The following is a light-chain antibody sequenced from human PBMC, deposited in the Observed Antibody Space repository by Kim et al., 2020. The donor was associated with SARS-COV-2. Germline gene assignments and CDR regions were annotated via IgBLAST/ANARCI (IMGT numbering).Light chain of an antibody. CDR3: QQYRNFQIT. CDR2: HAS. Sequence: DIQMTQSPSTLSASVGDRVTITCRASQSISGWLAWYQQKPGKAPNLLIYHASTLQSGVPSRFSGSGSGTEFTLTITTLQPDDFATYCCQQYRNFQITFGRGTQVDIK. V-gene: IGKV1-5*01. J-gene: IGKJ4*01. CDR1: QSISGW.